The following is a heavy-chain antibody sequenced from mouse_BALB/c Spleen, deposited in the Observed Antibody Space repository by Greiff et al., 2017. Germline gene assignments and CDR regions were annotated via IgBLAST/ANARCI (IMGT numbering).Heavy chain of an antibody. V-gene: IGHV1-87*01. D-gene: IGHD2-3*01. CDR3: ARGDGYYCGGTNFDY. Sequence: VQLQQSGAELARPGASVKLSCKASGYTFTSYWMQWVKQRPGQGLEWIGAIYPGDGDTRYTQKFKGKATLTADKSSSTAYMQLSSLASEDSAVYYCARGDGYYCGGTNFDYWGQGTTLTVSS. J-gene: IGHJ2*01. CDR2: IYPGDGDT. CDR1: GYTFTSYW.